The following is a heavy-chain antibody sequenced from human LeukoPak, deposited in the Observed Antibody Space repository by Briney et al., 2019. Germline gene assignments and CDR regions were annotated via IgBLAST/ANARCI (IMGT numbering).Heavy chain of an antibody. CDR3: ARVDTAMVPSFLDY. Sequence: GESLKIPCKGSGYSFTSYWIGWVRQMPGKGLEWMGIIYPGDSDTRYSPSFQGQVTISADKSISTAYLQWGSLKASDTAMYYCARVDTAMVPSFLDYWGQGTLVTVSS. J-gene: IGHJ4*02. V-gene: IGHV5-51*01. CDR2: IYPGDSDT. D-gene: IGHD5-18*01. CDR1: GYSFTSYW.